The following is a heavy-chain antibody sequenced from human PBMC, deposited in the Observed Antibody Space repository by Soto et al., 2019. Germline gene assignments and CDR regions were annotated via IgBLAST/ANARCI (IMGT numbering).Heavy chain of an antibody. CDR2: MNPNSGNT. J-gene: IGHJ6*03. D-gene: IGHD2-2*01. V-gene: IGHV1-8*01. CDR3: AREKPYCSSTSCQIEGYYYYYMDV. CDR1: GYTFTSYD. Sequence: ASVKVSCKASGYTFTSYDINWVRQATGQGLEWMGWMNPNSGNTGYAQKFQGRVTMTRNTSISTAYMELSSLRSEDTAVYYCAREKPYCSSTSCQIEGYYYYYMDVWGKGTTVTVSS.